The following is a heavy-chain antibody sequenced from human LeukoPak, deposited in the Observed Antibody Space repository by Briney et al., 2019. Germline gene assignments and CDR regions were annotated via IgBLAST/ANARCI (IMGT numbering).Heavy chain of an antibody. Sequence: QTGGSLRLSCAASGFTFSSYWMNWVRQAPGKGLVWVSRIASDGSSTTYADSVKGRFSIPRDNAKNTLYLQMNSLRVEDTAVYYCARGRPHGYDYWGQGTLVTVSS. CDR2: IASDGSST. J-gene: IGHJ4*02. V-gene: IGHV3-74*01. CDR3: ARGRPHGYDY. CDR1: GFTFSSYW. D-gene: IGHD5-18*01.